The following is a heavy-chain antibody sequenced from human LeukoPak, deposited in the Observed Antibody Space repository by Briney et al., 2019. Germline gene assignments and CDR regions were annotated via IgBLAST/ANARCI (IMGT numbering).Heavy chain of an antibody. Sequence: SEILSLTCTVPVGSISTYDRSWIRQPPWKGLEWIAYIYYSGSTNYNPSLKSRVTISVDTSKNQFSLKLSSVTAADTAVYYCARANDYGDYEAGMDVWGQGTTVTVSS. CDR3: ARANDYGDYEAGMDV. D-gene: IGHD4-17*01. CDR2: IYYSGST. V-gene: IGHV4-59*01. J-gene: IGHJ6*02. CDR1: VGSISTYD.